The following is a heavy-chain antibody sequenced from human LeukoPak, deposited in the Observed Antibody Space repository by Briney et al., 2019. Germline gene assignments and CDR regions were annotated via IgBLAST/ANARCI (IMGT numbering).Heavy chain of an antibody. CDR2: MYSGGGT. CDR3: ARYDNGKDYFDY. CDR1: GFSVTRNY. J-gene: IGHJ4*02. V-gene: IGHV3-53*01. D-gene: IGHD1-1*01. Sequence: GGSLRLSCAASGFSVTRNYVSWVRQAPGKGLEWVSLMYSGGGTSYADSVKGRFTISRDTSKNTLYLQMSSLRAEDTALYYCARYDNGKDYFDYWGQGTLVTVSS.